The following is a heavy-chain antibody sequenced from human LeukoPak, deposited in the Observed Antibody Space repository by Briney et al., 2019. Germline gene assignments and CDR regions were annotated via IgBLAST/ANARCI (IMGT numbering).Heavy chain of an antibody. CDR3: ARVSGYDWESFYDY. Sequence: GASVKVSCKPSGYTFTVYYIHWVRQAPRQGLEWMGWINPTSGATNYAQKFQGRVTMTRDTSISTAYMELNSLRSDDTAVYYCARVSGYDWESFYDYWGQGTLVTVSS. CDR2: INPTSGAT. D-gene: IGHD5-12*01. CDR1: GYTFTVYY. J-gene: IGHJ4*02. V-gene: IGHV1-2*02.